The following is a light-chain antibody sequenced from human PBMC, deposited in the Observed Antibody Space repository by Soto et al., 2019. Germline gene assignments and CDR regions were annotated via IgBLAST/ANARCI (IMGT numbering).Light chain of an antibody. CDR1: QRVSNR. J-gene: IGKJ1*01. V-gene: IGKV3-15*01. CDR2: DAF. Sequence: EIVMTQSQATLSVSPGERATLSCRASQRVSNRLAWYQRRPGQSPRLLISDAFTRASGVPARFSGSGSGTEFTLTISSLQSEDFAVYYCQQYNNWPWTFGQGTKVEIK. CDR3: QQYNNWPWT.